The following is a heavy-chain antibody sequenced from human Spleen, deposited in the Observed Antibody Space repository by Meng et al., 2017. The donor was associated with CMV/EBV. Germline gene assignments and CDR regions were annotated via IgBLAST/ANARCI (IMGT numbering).Heavy chain of an antibody. CDR3: ARDQQLIPAEYFQH. D-gene: IGHD6-13*01. Sequence: QVQLVQSGAAVKQPGASVKVSCKASGYTFTTYSFSWVRQAPGQGLEWMGWISAYNGNTIYAQKVQGRVTMTTDASTNTAYLELRSLRSDDTAVYYCARDQQLIPAEYFQHWGPGTLVTVSS. CDR1: GYTFTTYS. V-gene: IGHV1-18*01. CDR2: ISAYNGNT. J-gene: IGHJ1*01.